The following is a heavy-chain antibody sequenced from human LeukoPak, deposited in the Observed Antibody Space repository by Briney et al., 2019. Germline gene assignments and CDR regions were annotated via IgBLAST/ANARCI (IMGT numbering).Heavy chain of an antibody. CDR3: ARRPLCSTSSCYDFDY. V-gene: IGHV5-51*01. J-gene: IGHJ4*02. CDR1: GYIFTSHW. CDR2: IYPGDSDT. Sequence: GESLKISCKGSGYIFTSHWIGWVRQMPGKGLEWMGIIYPGDSDTRYSPSLQGQVTISADKFITTAYPQWGSLKASDTAMYYCARRPLCSTSSCYDFDYWGQGTLVTVSS. D-gene: IGHD2-2*01.